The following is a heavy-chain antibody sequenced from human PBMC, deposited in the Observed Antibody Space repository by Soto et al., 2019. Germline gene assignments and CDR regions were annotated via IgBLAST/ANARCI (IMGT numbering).Heavy chain of an antibody. Sequence: QLQLQESGSGLVKPSQTLSLTCSVSGGSISRGCYSWSWIRQPPGNGLEWIGYIYHSGSTYYNPSLKSRVTISVDRSKNQFSLKLSSVTAADTAVYYCARGQVVAAQHWGQGTLVTVSS. CDR1: GGSISRGCYS. J-gene: IGHJ4*02. CDR3: ARGQVVAAQH. CDR2: IYHSGST. D-gene: IGHD2-15*01. V-gene: IGHV4-30-2*01.